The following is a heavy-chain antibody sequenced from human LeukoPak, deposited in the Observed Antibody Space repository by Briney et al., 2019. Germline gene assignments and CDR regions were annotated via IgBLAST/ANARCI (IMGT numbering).Heavy chain of an antibody. CDR3: AKSRPDSGYGEFDF. CDR1: GFTFPTYA. V-gene: IGHV3-23*01. CDR2: ISGSGDET. Sequence: GGSLRLPCAASGFTFPTYAMSWVRQAPGKGLEWVSVISGSGDETYYADSVKGRFTISRDNSKNTLYLQMNSLRADDTAVYYCAKSRPDSGYGEFDFWGQGTLVTVSS. D-gene: IGHD5-12*01. J-gene: IGHJ4*02.